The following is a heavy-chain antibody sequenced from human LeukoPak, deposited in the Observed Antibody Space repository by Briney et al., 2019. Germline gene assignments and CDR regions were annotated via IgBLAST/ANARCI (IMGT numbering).Heavy chain of an antibody. CDR1: GFTFSSYA. D-gene: IGHD5-18*01. CDR3: AKDGGYSYGPHLDY. V-gene: IGHV3-64*01. Sequence: GGSLRLSCAASGFTFSSYAMHWVRQAPGKGLEYVSAISSNGGSTYYANSVKGRFTISRDNSKNTLYLQMGSLRAEDTAVYYCAKDGGYSYGPHLDYWGQGTLVTVSS. CDR2: ISSNGGST. J-gene: IGHJ4*02.